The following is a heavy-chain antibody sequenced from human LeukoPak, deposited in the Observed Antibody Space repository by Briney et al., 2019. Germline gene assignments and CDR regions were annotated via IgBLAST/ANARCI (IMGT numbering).Heavy chain of an antibody. V-gene: IGHV4-59*11. CDR2: MLDTVTT. D-gene: IGHD5-18*01. CDR1: GASMNTHY. CDR3: ATIKRGNIFGYFDF. Sequence: ASETLSLTCAVSGASMNTHYWGWIRQPPGKGLEWIGYMLDTVTTKDNPSLKSRFTLSADTSKNQFSLRLTSVTAADTAVYYCATIKRGNIFGYFDFWGQGIPVTVSS. J-gene: IGHJ4*02.